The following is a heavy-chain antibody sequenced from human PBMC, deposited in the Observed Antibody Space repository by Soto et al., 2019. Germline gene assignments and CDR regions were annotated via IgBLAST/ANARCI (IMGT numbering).Heavy chain of an antibody. Sequence: ASVKVSCKASGYTFTSYYMHWVRHAPGQGLEWMGIINPSGGSTSYAQKFQGRVTMTRDTSTSTVYMELSSLRSEDTAVYYCARDGDNIVVVVAATIVPAFDIWGQGTMVTVSS. D-gene: IGHD2-15*01. V-gene: IGHV1-46*01. J-gene: IGHJ3*02. CDR3: ARDGDNIVVVVAATIVPAFDI. CDR1: GYTFTSYY. CDR2: INPSGGST.